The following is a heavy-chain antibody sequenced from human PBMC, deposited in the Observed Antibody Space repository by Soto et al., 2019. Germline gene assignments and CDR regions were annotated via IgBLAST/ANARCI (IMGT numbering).Heavy chain of an antibody. D-gene: IGHD6-19*01. CDR3: AKGGIAVACNYLVTPSWYYYGMDV. Sequence: GGSRRLSCAASGFTFSSYGMHWVRQAPGKGLEWVAVISYDGSNKYYADSVKCRFTISRDNSKNTLYLQMNSLRAEDTAVYYCAKGGIAVACNYLVTPSWYYYGMDVWGQGTTVTVSS. CDR2: ISYDGSNK. J-gene: IGHJ6*01. V-gene: IGHV3-30*18. CDR1: GFTFSSYG.